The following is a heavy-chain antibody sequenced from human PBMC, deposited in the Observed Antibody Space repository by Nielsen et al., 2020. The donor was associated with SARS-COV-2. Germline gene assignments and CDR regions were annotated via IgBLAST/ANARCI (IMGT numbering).Heavy chain of an antibody. CDR3: ARDILVMDSSSSFNYMDV. V-gene: IGHV1-46*01. J-gene: IGHJ6*03. D-gene: IGHD6-6*01. CDR2: INPSGGST. Sequence: ASVKVSCKASGYTFTSYYMHWLRQAPGQGLEWMGIINPSGGSTSYAQKFQGRVTMTRDTSTSTVYMELSSLRSEDTAVYYCARDILVMDSSSSFNYMDVWGKGTTVTVSS. CDR1: GYTFTSYY.